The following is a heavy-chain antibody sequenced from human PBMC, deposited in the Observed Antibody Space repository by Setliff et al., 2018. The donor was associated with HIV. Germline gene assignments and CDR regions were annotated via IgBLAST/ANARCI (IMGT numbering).Heavy chain of an antibody. V-gene: IGHV4-39*01. D-gene: IGHD5-18*01. CDR1: GDSISNPNYY. CDR3: ARGWIQLWKV. J-gene: IGHJ4*02. Sequence: PSETLSLTCSVSGDSISNPNYYWGWIRQPPGKGLEWIGSIYFSESPYYNPSLSSRVTISVDTSTNQFSLRLSSVTAADTAVYYCARGWIQLWKVWGQGTLVTVSS. CDR2: IYFSESP.